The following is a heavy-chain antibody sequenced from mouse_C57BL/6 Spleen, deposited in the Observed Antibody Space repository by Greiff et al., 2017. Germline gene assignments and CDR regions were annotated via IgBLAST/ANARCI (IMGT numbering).Heavy chain of an antibody. D-gene: IGHD2-5*01. V-gene: IGHV1-22*01. CDR1: GYTFTDYN. Sequence: VQLKQSGPELVKPGASVKMSCKASGYTFTDYNMHWVKQSHGKSLEWIGYINPNNGGTSYNQKFKGKATLTVNKSSSTAYMELRSLTSEDSAVYYCATYYSNSAWFAYWGQGTLVTVSA. CDR3: ATYYSNSAWFAY. CDR2: INPNNGGT. J-gene: IGHJ3*01.